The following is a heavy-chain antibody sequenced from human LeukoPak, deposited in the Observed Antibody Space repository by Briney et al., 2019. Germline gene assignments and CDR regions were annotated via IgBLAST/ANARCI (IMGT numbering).Heavy chain of an antibody. D-gene: IGHD5-24*01. J-gene: IGHJ6*03. CDR3: ARHTGSRWPRYYYYYMDV. CDR2: IYTSGST. Sequence: SETLSLTCTVSGGSISIYYWNWIRQPAGKRLEWIGRIYTSGSTNYNPSLKSRVTMSEDTSKNQFSLNLSSVTAADTAVYYCARHTGSRWPRYYYYYMDVWGKGTTVTISS. V-gene: IGHV4-4*07. CDR1: GGSISIYY.